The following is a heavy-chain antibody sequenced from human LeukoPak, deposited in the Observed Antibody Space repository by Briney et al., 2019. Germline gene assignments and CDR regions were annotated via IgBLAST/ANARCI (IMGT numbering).Heavy chain of an antibody. CDR2: IWSGGSSN. J-gene: IGHJ4*02. CDR3: AKDGSKVREVIAYYFDY. Sequence: GGFLRLSCAASGFNFSNYGMHWVRQAPGKGLEWVAVIWSGGSSNYYADSVKGRFTISRDNSKNTLYLQMNSLRAEDTAVYYCAKDGSKVREVIAYYFDYWGQGTLVTVSS. CDR1: GFNFSNYG. D-gene: IGHD3-10*01. V-gene: IGHV3-30*02.